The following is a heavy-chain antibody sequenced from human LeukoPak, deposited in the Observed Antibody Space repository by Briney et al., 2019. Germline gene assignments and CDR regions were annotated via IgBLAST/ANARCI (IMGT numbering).Heavy chain of an antibody. CDR1: GFTFSGYS. CDR3: ARGGSGTFDY. CDR2: ISSSSSTI. V-gene: IGHV3-48*01. J-gene: IGHJ4*02. Sequence: GGSLRLSCVASGFTFSGYSMNWVRQAPGKGLEWVSYISSSSSTIYYADSVKSRFTISRDNAKNSLYLQMNSLRAEDTAVYYCARGGSGTFDYWGQGTLVTVSS.